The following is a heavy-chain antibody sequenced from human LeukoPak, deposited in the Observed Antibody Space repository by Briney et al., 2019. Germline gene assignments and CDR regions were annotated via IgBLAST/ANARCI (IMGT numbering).Heavy chain of an antibody. V-gene: IGHV1-2*06. Sequence: GASVNVSCKASGYTFTDSYMYWVRQAPGPGVECVGRINPNSGGTNYAQKFQGRVTMTRDTSTSTAYMELSGVRYDDTAVCDCVREDSGGDCYPWNWGQGTLVTVSS. CDR1: GYTFTDSY. CDR2: INPNSGGT. D-gene: IGHD2-21*02. CDR3: VREDSGGDCYPWN. J-gene: IGHJ4*02.